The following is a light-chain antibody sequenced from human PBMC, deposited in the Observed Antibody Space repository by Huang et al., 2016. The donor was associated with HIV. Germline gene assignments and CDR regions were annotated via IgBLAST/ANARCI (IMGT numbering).Light chain of an antibody. CDR1: QNVNTY. Sequence: DIQMTQSPPSLSASVGDSVTITCRASQNVNTYLNWYQQKPGQAPRLLIFAASRLRSGGPSRFSGSGSGTEFTLTISSLQVEDFATYYCQQRYSTTITFGQGTRLDIK. V-gene: IGKV1-39*01. CDR2: AAS. CDR3: QQRYSTTIT. J-gene: IGKJ5*01.